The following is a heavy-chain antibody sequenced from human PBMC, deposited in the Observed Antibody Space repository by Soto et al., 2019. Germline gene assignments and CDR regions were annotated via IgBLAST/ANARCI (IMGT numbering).Heavy chain of an antibody. CDR3: ARGGASVTTPFDY. Sequence: PGGSLRLSCAASGFAFSDSYMSWIRQAPGKGLEWISYISSSGSTIYYADSVKGRFTISRDNAKKSLYLQMDSLTADDTAVYYCARGGASVTTPFDYWGQGTQVTVSS. CDR1: GFAFSDSY. D-gene: IGHD4-17*01. J-gene: IGHJ4*02. V-gene: IGHV3-11*01. CDR2: ISSSGSTI.